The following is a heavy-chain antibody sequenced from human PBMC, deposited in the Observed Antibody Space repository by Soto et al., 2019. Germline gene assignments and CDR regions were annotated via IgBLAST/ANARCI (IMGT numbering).Heavy chain of an antibody. CDR2: IKQDGSEK. D-gene: IGHD3-3*01. V-gene: IGHV3-7*01. CDR1: GFTFSSYW. CDR3: ARDRYYDFWSGYYKHAFDI. J-gene: IGHJ3*02. Sequence: GGSLRLSCAASGFTFSSYWMSWVRQAPGKGLEWVANIKQDGSEKYYVDSVKGRFTISRDNAKNSLYLQMNSLRAEDTAVYYCARDRYYDFWSGYYKHAFDIWGQGTMVTVSS.